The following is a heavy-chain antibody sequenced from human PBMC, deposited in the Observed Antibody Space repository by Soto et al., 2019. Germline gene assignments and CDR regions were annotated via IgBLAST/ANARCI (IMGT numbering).Heavy chain of an antibody. D-gene: IGHD3-22*01. CDR2: TSYDGSNK. Sequence: GGSLRLSCAASGLTFSSYSMHWVRQAPGKGLGWVAVTSYDGSNKYYADSVKGRFTISRDNSKNTLYLQMNSLRAEDTAVYYCARDSNYYDSSGYWAGDAFDIWGQGTMVTVSS. V-gene: IGHV3-30-3*01. CDR1: GLTFSSYS. CDR3: ARDSNYYDSSGYWAGDAFDI. J-gene: IGHJ3*02.